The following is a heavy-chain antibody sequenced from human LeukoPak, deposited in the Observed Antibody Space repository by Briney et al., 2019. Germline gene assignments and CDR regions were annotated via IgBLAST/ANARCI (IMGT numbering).Heavy chain of an antibody. D-gene: IGHD6-13*01. CDR1: GGSITGYY. Sequence: PSETLSLTCTVSGGSITGYYWSWIRQPAGKGLEWIGRIYTSGSTNCNPSLKSRVTISVDRSKNQFSLKLDSVTAADTALYYCARDLYGYSSDWYGGYYFDYWGQGTLVTVSS. CDR3: ARDLYGYSSDWYGGYYFDY. CDR2: IYTSGST. V-gene: IGHV4-4*07. J-gene: IGHJ4*02.